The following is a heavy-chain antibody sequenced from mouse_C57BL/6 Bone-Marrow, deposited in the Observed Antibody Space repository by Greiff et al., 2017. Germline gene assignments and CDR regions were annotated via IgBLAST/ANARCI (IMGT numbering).Heavy chain of an antibody. D-gene: IGHD1-1*01. V-gene: IGHV14-4*01. Sequence: VQLQQSGAELVRPGASVKLSCTASGFNIKDDYMHWVKQRPEQGLEWIGWIDPENGDTEYASKFQGKATITAYTSSNTAYLQLSILTSEDTAVYYCTTDYYGSSYGDYWGQGTTLTVSS. CDR2: IDPENGDT. J-gene: IGHJ2*01. CDR3: TTDYYGSSYGDY. CDR1: GFNIKDDY.